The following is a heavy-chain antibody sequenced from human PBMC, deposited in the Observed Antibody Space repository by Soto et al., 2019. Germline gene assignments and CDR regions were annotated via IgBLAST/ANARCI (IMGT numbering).Heavy chain of an antibody. CDR1: GYTFTTYG. CDR3: ARVRGITIFRREFDP. J-gene: IGHJ5*02. D-gene: IGHD3-9*01. CDR2: ISDYNGNT. Sequence: QVQLVQSGAEVMKPGASVKVSCKASGYTFTTYGISWGRQAPGQGLEWMGWISDYNGNTKYAQKLQGRVTMTTDTSTNTAYIELRSLRSDDTAVYYCARVRGITIFRREFDPWGQGTLVTVSS. V-gene: IGHV1-18*01.